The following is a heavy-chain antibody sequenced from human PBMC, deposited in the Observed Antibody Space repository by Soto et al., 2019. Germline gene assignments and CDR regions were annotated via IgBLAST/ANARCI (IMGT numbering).Heavy chain of an antibody. D-gene: IGHD3-22*01. Sequence: ASVKVSCKASGYTFTSYAMHWVRQAPGQRLEWMGWINAGNGNTKYSQKFQGRVTITRDTSASTAYMELSSLRSEDTAVYYCARGPNSSGYSDYWGQGTLVTVSS. CDR2: INAGNGNT. V-gene: IGHV1-3*01. CDR3: ARGPNSSGYSDY. CDR1: GYTFTSYA. J-gene: IGHJ4*02.